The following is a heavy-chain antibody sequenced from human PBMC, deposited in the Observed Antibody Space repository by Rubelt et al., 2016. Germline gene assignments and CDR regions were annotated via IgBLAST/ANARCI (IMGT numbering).Heavy chain of an antibody. J-gene: IGHJ4*02. V-gene: IGHV1-8*01. CDR3: ARVGRMNKWLEFSLDY. D-gene: IGHD6-19*01. CDR1: RYTFTSYE. CDR2: MNPNSGNT. Sequence: QVQLVQSGAEVKKPGASVKVSCKASRYTFTSYEINWVRQATGKGLAWVGWMNPNSGNTGYAQKFQGRVTMTRNTSTSTAYMELSGLRSEDTAVYYCARVGRMNKWLEFSLDYWGQGTLVTVSS.